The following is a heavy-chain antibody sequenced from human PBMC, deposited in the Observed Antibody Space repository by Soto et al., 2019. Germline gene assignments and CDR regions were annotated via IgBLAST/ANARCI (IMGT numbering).Heavy chain of an antibody. D-gene: IGHD7-27*01. V-gene: IGHV3-21*02. CDR2: INGRSNYK. CDR1: GFSFSTYN. CDR3: XXXXXLVGSNSAFDQ. J-gene: IGHJ4*02. Sequence: EVELLESGGGLVKPGGSLRLSCAASGFSFSTYNMNWVRQAPGKGLEWVSSINGRSNYKYYTDSVKGRFTISRDNPKNSLYLQMDSLRVEDTAXXXXXXXXXLVGSNSAFDQWGQGT.